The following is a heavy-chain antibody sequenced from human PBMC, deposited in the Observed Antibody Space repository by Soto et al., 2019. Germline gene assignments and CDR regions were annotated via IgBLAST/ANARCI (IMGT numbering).Heavy chain of an antibody. Sequence: SVKVSCKASGGTFSSYAISWVRQAPGQGLEWMGGIIPIFGTANYAQKFQGRVTITADESTSTAYMELSSLRSEDTAVYYCARDSAHCGGDCYSPQTILWGQGTLVTVSS. CDR2: IIPIFGTA. D-gene: IGHD2-21*02. CDR3: ARDSAHCGGDCYSPQTIL. J-gene: IGHJ4*02. V-gene: IGHV1-69*13. CDR1: GGTFSSYA.